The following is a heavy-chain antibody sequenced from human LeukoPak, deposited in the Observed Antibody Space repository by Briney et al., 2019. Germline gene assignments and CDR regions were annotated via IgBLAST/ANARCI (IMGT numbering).Heavy chain of an antibody. J-gene: IGHJ4*02. D-gene: IGHD1-1*01. CDR2: ISSSSSYI. Sequence: GGSLRLSCAASGFIFSSYGMNWVRQAPGKGLEWVSSISSSSSYIYYAASVKGRFTISRDNAKNSLYLQMNRLRAEDTAVYYCARERQLERLAFGKEGSAFDYWGQGTLVTVSS. V-gene: IGHV3-21*01. CDR3: ARERQLERLAFGKEGSAFDY. CDR1: GFIFSSYG.